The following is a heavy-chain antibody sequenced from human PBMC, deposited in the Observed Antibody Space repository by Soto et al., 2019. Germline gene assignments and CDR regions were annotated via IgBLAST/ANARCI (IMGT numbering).Heavy chain of an antibody. Sequence: EVQLLESGGGLVQPGGSLRLSCAASGFTFSSYAMSWVRQAPGKGLEWVSAISGSGGSTYYADSVKGRFTISRDNSKNTLYQQMNSLRAEDTAVYYCAKDGLGFGELPYSDYCGQGTLVTVAA. CDR1: GFTFSSYA. J-gene: IGHJ4*02. D-gene: IGHD3-10*01. V-gene: IGHV3-23*01. CDR2: ISGSGGST. CDR3: AKDGLGFGELPYSDY.